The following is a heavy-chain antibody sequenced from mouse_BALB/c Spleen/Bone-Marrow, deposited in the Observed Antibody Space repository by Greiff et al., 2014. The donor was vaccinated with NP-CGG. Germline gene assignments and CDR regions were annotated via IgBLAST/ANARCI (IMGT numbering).Heavy chain of an antibody. CDR1: RFNIKDTY. V-gene: IGHV14-3*02. CDR2: IDPANGNT. D-gene: IGHD1-1*01. Sequence: DVKLQESGAELVKPGASVKLSCTASRFNIKDTYMHWVKQRPEQGLEWIGRIDPANGNTKYDPKFQGKATITADTSSNTAYLQLSSLTSEDTAVYYCASYYYGSSSFAYWGQGTLVTVSA. CDR3: ASYYYGSSSFAY. J-gene: IGHJ3*01.